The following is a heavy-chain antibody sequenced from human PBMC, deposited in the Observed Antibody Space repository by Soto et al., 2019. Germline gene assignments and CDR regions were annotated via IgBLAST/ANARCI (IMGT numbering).Heavy chain of an antibody. CDR1: GYSFTSYW. CDR3: ARHTLLGSSSLGPHGMAV. D-gene: IGHD6-6*01. V-gene: IGHV5-10-1*01. Sequence: GESLKISCKGSGYSFTSYWISWVRQMPGKGLEWMGRIDPSDSYTNYSPSFQGHVTISADKSISTAYLQWSSLKASDTAMYYCARHTLLGSSSLGPHGMAVWGQGTTVTVSS. J-gene: IGHJ6*02. CDR2: IDPSDSYT.